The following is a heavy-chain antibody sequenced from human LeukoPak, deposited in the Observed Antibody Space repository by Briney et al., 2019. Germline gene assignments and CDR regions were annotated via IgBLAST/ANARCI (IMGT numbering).Heavy chain of an antibody. CDR1: GFSVSDNY. V-gene: IGHV3-23*01. CDR2: ISGSGGST. D-gene: IGHD1-26*01. J-gene: IGHJ3*02. Sequence: GGSLRLSCAASGFSVSDNYMSWVRQAPGKGLEWVSAISGSGGSTYYADSVKGRFTISRDNSKNTLYLQMNSLRAEDTAVYYCAKDRSYSGSYPGAFDIWGQGTMVTASS. CDR3: AKDRSYSGSYPGAFDI.